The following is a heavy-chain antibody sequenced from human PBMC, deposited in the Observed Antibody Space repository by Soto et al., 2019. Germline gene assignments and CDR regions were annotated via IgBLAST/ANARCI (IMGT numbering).Heavy chain of an antibody. J-gene: IGHJ6*02. CDR1: GFTFDDYA. Sequence: EVQLVESGGGLVQPGRSLRLSCAVSGFTFDDYAMHWVRQAPGKGLEWVSGLSWNGDYTGYADSVKGRFTISRANTKNALYLQMTGLRAEDSALYYCAKGTRSSYYYGMDVWGQGTTVTVSS. CDR2: LSWNGDYT. CDR3: AKGTRSSYYYGMDV. V-gene: IGHV3-9*01.